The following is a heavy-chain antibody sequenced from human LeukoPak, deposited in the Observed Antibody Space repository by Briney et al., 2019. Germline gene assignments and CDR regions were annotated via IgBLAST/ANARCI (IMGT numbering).Heavy chain of an antibody. J-gene: IGHJ4*02. V-gene: IGHV3-23*01. D-gene: IGHD6-19*01. CDR2: ISGRGGST. CDR1: GFTFSSYA. Sequence: GGSLRLFCAASGFTFSSYAMSWVRRAARRRLEWVSAISGRGGSTYYADSVKGRFTISRDNSKNTLYLQMNSLRAEDTAVYYCAKDLGWYPDYWGQGTLVTVSS. CDR3: AKDLGWYPDY.